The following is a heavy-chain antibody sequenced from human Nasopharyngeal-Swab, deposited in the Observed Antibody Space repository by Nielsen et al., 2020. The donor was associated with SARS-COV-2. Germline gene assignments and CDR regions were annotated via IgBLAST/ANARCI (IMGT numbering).Heavy chain of an antibody. CDR2: IYPGNSYT. CDR1: GYSFANYW. CDR3: ARRAARDGYNYEVDP. J-gene: IGHJ5*02. D-gene: IGHD5-24*01. V-gene: IGHV5-51*01. Sequence: GESLKISCTGFGYSFANYWIGWVRQMPGKGLEWMGSIYPGNSYTRYSQAFHGRVTISADKSINTDYLQWTSLRASDTAVYYCARRAARDGYNYEVDPWGQGTLVTVSS.